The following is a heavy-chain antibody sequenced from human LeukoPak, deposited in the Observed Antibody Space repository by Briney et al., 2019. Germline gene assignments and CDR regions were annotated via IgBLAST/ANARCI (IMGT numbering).Heavy chain of an antibody. CDR2: INHSGST. V-gene: IGHV4-34*01. CDR1: GGSFSGYY. Sequence: SDTLSLTCAVYGGSFSGYYWSWIRQPPGKGLEWIGEINHSGSTNYNPSLKSRVTISVDTSKNQFSLKLSSVTAADTAVYYCARTEMYYYDSSGYPILDYWGQGTLVTVSS. J-gene: IGHJ4*02. CDR3: ARTEMYYYDSSGYPILDY. D-gene: IGHD3-22*01.